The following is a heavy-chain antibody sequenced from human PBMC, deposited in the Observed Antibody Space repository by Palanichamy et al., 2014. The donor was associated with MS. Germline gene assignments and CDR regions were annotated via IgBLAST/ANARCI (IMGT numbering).Heavy chain of an antibody. Sequence: LEWVSSISSSSSYIYYADSVRGRFTISRDNAKNSLYLQMNSLRAEDTAVYYCARAPFVPMIEEDYFDYWGQGTLVTVSS. J-gene: IGHJ4*02. CDR2: ISSSSSYI. CDR3: ARAPFVPMIEEDYFDY. V-gene: IGHV3-21*01. D-gene: IGHD3-22*01.